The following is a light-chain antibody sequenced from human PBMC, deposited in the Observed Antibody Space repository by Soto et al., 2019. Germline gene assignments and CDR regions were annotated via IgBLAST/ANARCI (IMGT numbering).Light chain of an antibody. CDR2: EVS. CDR1: SSDVGGYNY. V-gene: IGLV2-14*01. CDR3: SSYASISTLVV. J-gene: IGLJ2*01. Sequence: QSALTQPASVSGSPGQSITISCTGTSSDVGGYNYVSWYQQHPGKAPKLMIYEVSNRPSGVSNRFSGSKSGNTASLTISGLQAEDDADYYCSSYASISTLVVFGGGTKLT.